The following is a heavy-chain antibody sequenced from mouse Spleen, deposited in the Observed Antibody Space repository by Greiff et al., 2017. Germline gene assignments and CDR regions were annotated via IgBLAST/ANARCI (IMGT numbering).Heavy chain of an antibody. V-gene: IGHV1-69*01. J-gene: IGHJ3*01. CDR3: ARGSSYVGFAD. CDR2: IDPSDSYT. CDR1: GYTFTSYC. D-gene: IGHD1-1*01. Sequence: VQLQQPGAALVMPWASVSLSCKASGYTFTSYCVHWVQQRPGQGLEWIGEIDPSDSYTNYNQKFKGKATLTVDKSSSTAYMQLSSLTSEDSAVYYCARGSSYVGFADWGEGTLVTVSA.